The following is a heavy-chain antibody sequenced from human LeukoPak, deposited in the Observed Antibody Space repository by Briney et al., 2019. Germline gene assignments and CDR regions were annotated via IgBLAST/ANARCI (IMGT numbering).Heavy chain of an antibody. CDR3: ARRQIVVVPADNWFDP. V-gene: IGHV5-10-1*01. D-gene: IGHD2-2*01. J-gene: IGHJ5*02. CDR2: IDPSDSYT. Sequence: ASVKVSCKASGYTFTSYWISWVRQMPGKGLEWMGRIDPSDSYTNYSPSFQGHVTISADKSISTAYLQWSSLKASDTAMYYCARRQIVVVPADNWFDPWGQGTLVTVSS. CDR1: GYTFTSYW.